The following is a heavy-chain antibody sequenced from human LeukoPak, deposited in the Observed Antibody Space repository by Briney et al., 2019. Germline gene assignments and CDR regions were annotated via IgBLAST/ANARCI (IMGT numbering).Heavy chain of an antibody. CDR2: ISAYNGNT. CDR1: GYTFTSYG. J-gene: IGHJ5*02. V-gene: IGHV1-18*01. Sequence: ASVKVSCKASGYTFTSYGISWVRQAPGQGLEWMGWISAYNGNTNYAQKLQGRVTMTTDTSTSTAYMELRSLRSDDTAVHYCARDLYLTPSSGGLNWFDPWGQGTLVTVSS. D-gene: IGHD6-19*01. CDR3: ARDLYLTPSSGGLNWFDP.